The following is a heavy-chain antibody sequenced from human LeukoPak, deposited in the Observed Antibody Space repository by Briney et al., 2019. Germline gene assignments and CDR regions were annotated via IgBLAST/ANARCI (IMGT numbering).Heavy chain of an antibody. Sequence: GGSLRLSCAAAGFTFDDYAMHCVRQAPGKGLEWVSGISWNSGSIGYADSVKGRFTISRDNAKNSLYLQMNSLRAEDTALYYCAKDIGASSSWGYFDYWGQGTLVTVSS. CDR2: ISWNSGSI. V-gene: IGHV3-9*01. J-gene: IGHJ4*02. CDR1: GFTFDDYA. D-gene: IGHD6-13*01. CDR3: AKDIGASSSWGYFDY.